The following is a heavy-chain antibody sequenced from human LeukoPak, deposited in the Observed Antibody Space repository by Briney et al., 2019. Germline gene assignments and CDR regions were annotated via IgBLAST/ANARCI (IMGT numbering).Heavy chain of an antibody. CDR2: IWYDGSNK. Sequence: GRSLRLSCAASGFTFSSYGMHWVRQAPGKGLEWVAVIWYDGSNKYYADSVKGRFTISRDNSKNTLYLQVNSLRAEDTAVYYCAREGVDTAMASLDYWGQGTLVTVSS. V-gene: IGHV3-33*01. J-gene: IGHJ4*02. CDR3: AREGVDTAMASLDY. D-gene: IGHD5-18*01. CDR1: GFTFSSYG.